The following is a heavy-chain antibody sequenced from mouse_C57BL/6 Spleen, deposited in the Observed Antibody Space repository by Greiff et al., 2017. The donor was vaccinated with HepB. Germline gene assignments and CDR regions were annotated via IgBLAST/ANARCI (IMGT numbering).Heavy chain of an antibody. CDR2: IYPSDSET. D-gene: IGHD2-4*01. Sequence: QVQLQQPGAELVRPGSSVKLSCKASGYTFTSYWMDWVKQRPGQGLEWIGNIYPSDSETHYNQKFKDKATLTVDKSSSTAYMQLSSLTSEDSAVYYCARRGDYDYAMDDWGQGTSVTVSS. J-gene: IGHJ4*01. CDR3: ARRGDYDYAMDD. CDR1: GYTFTSYW. V-gene: IGHV1-61*01.